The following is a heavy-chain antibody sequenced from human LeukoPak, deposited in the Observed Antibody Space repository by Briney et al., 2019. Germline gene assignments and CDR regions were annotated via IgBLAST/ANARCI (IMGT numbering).Heavy chain of an antibody. J-gene: IGHJ5*02. Sequence: PSETLSLTCTVSGGSISSSSYYWGWIRQPPGKGLEWIGSIYYSGSTYYNPSLKSRVTISVDTSKNQFSLKLSSVTAAGTAVYYCARHIYYGSGSYLESGWFDPWGQGTLVTVSS. V-gene: IGHV4-39*01. D-gene: IGHD3-10*01. CDR1: GGSISSSSYY. CDR3: ARHIYYGSGSYLESGWFDP. CDR2: IYYSGST.